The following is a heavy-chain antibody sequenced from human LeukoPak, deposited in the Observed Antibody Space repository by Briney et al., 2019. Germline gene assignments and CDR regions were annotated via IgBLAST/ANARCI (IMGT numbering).Heavy chain of an antibody. CDR1: GDSVSSNSVT. Sequence: SQTLSLTCAISGDSVSSNSVTWNWIRQSPSRGLEWLGRTYYRSTWYNDYAVSVRGRLTVNPDTSKNQFSLHLNSVTPEDTAVYYCARRLTQYDCFDPWGQGILVTVSS. D-gene: IGHD2-2*01. CDR2: TYYRSTWYN. CDR3: ARRLTQYDCFDP. V-gene: IGHV6-1*01. J-gene: IGHJ5*02.